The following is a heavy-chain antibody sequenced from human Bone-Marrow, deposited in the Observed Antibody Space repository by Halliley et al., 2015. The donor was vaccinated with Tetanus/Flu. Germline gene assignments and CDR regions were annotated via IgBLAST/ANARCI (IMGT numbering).Heavy chain of an antibody. V-gene: IGHV4-59*01. CDR3: ARDSQLLSF. D-gene: IGHD1-1*01. Sequence: KGLGWIGYIYYSGAAKYNPSLKSRVTISIDTSKNQFSLKLSAVTAADRAVYYCARDSQLLSFWGQGALVTVSS. J-gene: IGHJ4*02. CDR2: IYYSGAA.